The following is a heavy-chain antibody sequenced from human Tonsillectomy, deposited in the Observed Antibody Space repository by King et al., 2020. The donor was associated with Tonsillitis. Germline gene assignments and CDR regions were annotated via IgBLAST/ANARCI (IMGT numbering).Heavy chain of an antibody. CDR3: ARVAARQKGFHY. D-gene: IGHD6-6*01. J-gene: IGHJ4*01. V-gene: IGHV1-46*03. Sequence: QLVQSGAEVKKPGASVTVSCKASGYTFTSYFIHWVRQAPGQGLEWMGMINPSGGTTTYTQKFQGRVTMTRDTSTSTVYMYLSSLRSEDTAVYYCARVAARQKGFHYWGHGTLVTVSS. CDR1: GYTFTSYF. CDR2: INPSGGTT.